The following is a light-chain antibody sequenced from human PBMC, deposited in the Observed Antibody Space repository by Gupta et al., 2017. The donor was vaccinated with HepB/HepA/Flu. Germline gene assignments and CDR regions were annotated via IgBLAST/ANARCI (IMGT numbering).Light chain of an antibody. CDR1: QRISSW. J-gene: IGKJ1*01. CDR3: QQAKRVPLT. V-gene: IGKV1-12*01. Sequence: DIQLSLSPSSVSASVRDRVPITCRASQRISSWLVWYQQKPGKAPKLLIYAASSLQSGVPSRFSGSGSGTDFTLTISRLEPEDVATYYCQQAKRVPLTFGQGTKVEIK. CDR2: AAS.